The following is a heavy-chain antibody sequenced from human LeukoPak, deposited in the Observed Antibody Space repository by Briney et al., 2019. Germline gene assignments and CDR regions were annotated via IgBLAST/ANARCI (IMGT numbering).Heavy chain of an antibody. CDR1: GFTFSSDE. CDR2: ISSGGSTI. Sequence: GGSLRLSCAASGFTFSSDEMNWVRQAPGKGLEWVSYISSGGSTIYYADSVKGRFTISRDNAKNSLYLQMNSLRAEDTAVYYCARVSMYYYGSGSYYGRSFDYWGQGTLVTVSS. D-gene: IGHD3-10*01. J-gene: IGHJ4*02. CDR3: ARVSMYYYGSGSYYGRSFDY. V-gene: IGHV3-48*03.